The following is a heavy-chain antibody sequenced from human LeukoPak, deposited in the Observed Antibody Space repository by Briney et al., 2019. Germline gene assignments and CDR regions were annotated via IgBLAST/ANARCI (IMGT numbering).Heavy chain of an antibody. CDR3: ARLAFYDFWSGYLDS. V-gene: IGHV1-2*02. CDR2: INPNGGAT. CDR1: GYTFTGYY. J-gene: IGHJ4*02. D-gene: IGHD3-3*01. Sequence: ASVKVSCKASGYTFTGYYIHWLRQAPGQGLEYLGWINPNGGATKYTQKFQGRVTMTRDTSINTAYMELSSLRSDDTAVYYCARLAFYDFWSGYLDSWGQGTLVTVSS.